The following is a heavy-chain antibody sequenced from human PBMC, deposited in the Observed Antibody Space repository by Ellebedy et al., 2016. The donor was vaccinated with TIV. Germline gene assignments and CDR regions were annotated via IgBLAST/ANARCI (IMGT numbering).Heavy chain of an antibody. CDR2: IYHSGST. D-gene: IGHD6-19*01. V-gene: IGHV4-4*02. CDR1: GGSISSTNW. Sequence: SETLSLTCAVSGGSISSTNWWSWVRQPPGKGLGWIGEIYHSGSTNYNPSLKSRVTISVDKSKSHFSLKLSSVTAAATAVYYGARVAFGSGWYMDVWGKGTTVTVSS. J-gene: IGHJ6*03. CDR3: ARVAFGSGWYMDV.